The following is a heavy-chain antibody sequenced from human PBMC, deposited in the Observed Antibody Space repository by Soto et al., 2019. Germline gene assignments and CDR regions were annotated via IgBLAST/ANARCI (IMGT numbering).Heavy chain of an antibody. CDR3: ARDNTYCGGDCYHDAFDI. J-gene: IGHJ3*02. Sequence: GGSLRLSCAASGFTFSDYYMSWIRQAPGKGLEWVSYISSSGSTIYYADSVKGRFTISRDNAKNSLYLQMNSLRAEDTAVYYCARDNTYCGGDCYHDAFDIWGQGTMVTVSS. CDR2: ISSSGSTI. CDR1: GFTFSDYY. D-gene: IGHD2-21*01. V-gene: IGHV3-11*01.